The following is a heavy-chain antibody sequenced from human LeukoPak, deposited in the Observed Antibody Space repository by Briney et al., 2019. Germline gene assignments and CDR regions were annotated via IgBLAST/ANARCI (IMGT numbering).Heavy chain of an antibody. J-gene: IGHJ4*02. CDR1: GYTFTMYG. D-gene: IGHD3-9*01. CDR2: ISAYNGNT. CDR3: AREGLDILTGYPHDY. Sequence: ASVKVSFKASGYTFTMYGISWVRQAPGQGLEWMGWISAYNGNTDYAQKLHGRVTLTTGTSTSTAYMELRSLRSDDTAVYYCAREGLDILTGYPHDYWGQGTLVTVSS. V-gene: IGHV1-18*01.